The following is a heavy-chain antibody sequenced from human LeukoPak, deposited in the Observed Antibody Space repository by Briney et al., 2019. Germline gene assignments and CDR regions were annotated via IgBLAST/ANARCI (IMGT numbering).Heavy chain of an antibody. CDR2: IYHSGST. Sequence: SQTLSLTCTVSGDSISSGGYSWSWIRQPPGKGLEWIGYIYHSGSTYYNPSLKSRVTISVDRSKNQFSLKLSSVTAADTAVYYCAALYSSGWYYFDYWGQGTLVTVSS. V-gene: IGHV4-30-2*01. D-gene: IGHD6-19*01. J-gene: IGHJ4*02. CDR1: GDSISSGGYS. CDR3: AALYSSGWYYFDY.